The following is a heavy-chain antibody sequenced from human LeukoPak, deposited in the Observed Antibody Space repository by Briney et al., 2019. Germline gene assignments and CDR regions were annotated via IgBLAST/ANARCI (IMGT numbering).Heavy chain of an antibody. CDR1: GFLFNANW. J-gene: IGHJ4*02. Sequence: GGSLRLSCAGSGFLFNANWMTWVRQAPGKGLEWVATIKQDGSEKYYVDSVKGRFTISRDNAKNSLYLQMNSLRAEDTAVYYCASDGWYMVQRVDYWGQGTLVTVSS. CDR2: IKQDGSEK. D-gene: IGHD6-19*01. V-gene: IGHV3-7*01. CDR3: ASDGWYMVQRVDY.